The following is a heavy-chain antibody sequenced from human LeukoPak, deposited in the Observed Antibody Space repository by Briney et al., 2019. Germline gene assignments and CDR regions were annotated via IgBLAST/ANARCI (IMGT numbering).Heavy chain of an antibody. CDR2: IHYSGST. D-gene: IGHD1-1*01. J-gene: IGHJ4*02. V-gene: IGHV4-59*01. Sequence: SETLSLTCTVSGGSISSYYWSWIRQPPGKGLEWIGYIHYSGSTNYNPSLQSRVTISVDTSRSHFSLKLSSATAADTAVYYCARGERLGPDFWGQGTLVTVSS. CDR1: GGSISSYY. CDR3: ARGERLGPDF.